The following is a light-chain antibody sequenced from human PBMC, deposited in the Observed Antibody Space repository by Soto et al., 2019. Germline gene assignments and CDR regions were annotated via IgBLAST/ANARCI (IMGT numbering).Light chain of an antibody. CDR2: AAS. Sequence: DIPMTQSPSSLSASVGDRVTITCRESQGIRNFLAWYQQKPGKIPKVLIYAASTLQSGVPSRFSGSGSGTDFTFTITSLQPEDVATYYCQNYDSAPPAGAFGGGTKVEIK. J-gene: IGKJ4*01. V-gene: IGKV1-27*01. CDR3: QNYDSAPPAGA. CDR1: QGIRNF.